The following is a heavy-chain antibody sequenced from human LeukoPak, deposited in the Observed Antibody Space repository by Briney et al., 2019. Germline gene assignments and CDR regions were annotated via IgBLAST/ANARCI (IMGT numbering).Heavy chain of an antibody. CDR2: IYYSGST. Sequence: SETLSLTCTVSGGSISSSSYYWGWIRQPPGKGLEWIGSIYYSGSTYYNPSLKSRVTISVDTSKNQFSLELSSVTAADTAVYYCARAARFDYGGPRGGAFDIWGQGTMVTVSS. V-gene: IGHV4-39*07. CDR3: ARAARFDYGGPRGGAFDI. D-gene: IGHD4-23*01. CDR1: GGSISSSSYY. J-gene: IGHJ3*02.